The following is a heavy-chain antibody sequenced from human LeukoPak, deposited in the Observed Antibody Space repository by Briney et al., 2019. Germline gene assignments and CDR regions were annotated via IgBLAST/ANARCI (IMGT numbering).Heavy chain of an antibody. Sequence: QPGGSLRLSCAASGFTFSSYGMHWVRQAPGKGLEWVAVISYDGSNKYYADSVKGRFTISRDNSKNTLYLQMNSLRAEDTAVHYCAKAVRGVIIDYTFDYWGQGTLVTVSS. CDR2: ISYDGSNK. J-gene: IGHJ4*02. V-gene: IGHV3-30*18. CDR1: GFTFSSYG. D-gene: IGHD3-10*01. CDR3: AKAVRGVIIDYTFDY.